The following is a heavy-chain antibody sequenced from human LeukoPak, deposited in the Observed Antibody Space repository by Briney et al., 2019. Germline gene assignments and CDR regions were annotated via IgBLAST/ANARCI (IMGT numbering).Heavy chain of an antibody. Sequence: GGSLRLSCAASGFTFSSYGMHWVRQAPGKGLEWVATISYDGSNVYYADSVKGRFTISRDNSKNTLYLQMNSLRAEDTTVYYCAKDRGSGTYYNYYFGMDVWAKGPRSPSP. J-gene: IGHJ6*02. D-gene: IGHD3-10*01. V-gene: IGHV3-30*18. CDR3: AKDRGSGTYYNYYFGMDV. CDR1: GFTFSSYG. CDR2: ISYDGSNV.